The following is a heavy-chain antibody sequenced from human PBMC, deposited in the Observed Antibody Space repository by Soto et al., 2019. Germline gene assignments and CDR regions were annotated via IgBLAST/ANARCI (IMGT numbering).Heavy chain of an antibody. D-gene: IGHD3-3*01. J-gene: IGHJ4*02. CDR1: GFTFSSYA. CDR3: AKSASIPIFGVVLPTLRLDY. CDR2: ISGSGGST. V-gene: IGHV3-23*01. Sequence: GGSLRLSCAASGFTFSSYAMSWVRLAPGKGLEWVSAISGSGGSTYYADSVKGRFTISRDNSKNTLYLQMNSLRAEDTAVYYCAKSASIPIFGVVLPTLRLDYWGQGTLVTVSS.